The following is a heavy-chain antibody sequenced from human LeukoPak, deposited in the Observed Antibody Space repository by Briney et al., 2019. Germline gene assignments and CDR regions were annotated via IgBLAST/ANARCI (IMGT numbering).Heavy chain of an antibody. CDR1: GFTFSSYS. CDR3: ARDSYAAAPFDHGMDV. D-gene: IGHD2-2*01. V-gene: IGHV3-21*01. CDR2: ISSSSSYI. J-gene: IGHJ6*02. Sequence: GGSLRLSCAASGFTFSSYSMNWVRQAPGKGLEWVSSISSSSSYIYYADSVKGRFTISRDNAKNSLYLQMNSLRAEDTAVYYCARDSYAAAPFDHGMDVWGQGTTVTVSS.